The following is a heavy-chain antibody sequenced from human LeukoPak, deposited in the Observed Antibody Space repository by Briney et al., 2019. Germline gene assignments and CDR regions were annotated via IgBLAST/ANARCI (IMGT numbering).Heavy chain of an antibody. CDR1: GFTFSDYY. CDR3: ARRYSNSFDY. Sequence: PGGSLRLSCAASGFTFSDYYMTWIRRAPGKGLEWVSYISNSGGTIYYTDSVKGRFTISRDNAKNSLYLQMNSLRAEDTAVYYCARRYSNSFDYWGQGTLVTVSS. D-gene: IGHD4-11*01. V-gene: IGHV3-11*01. CDR2: ISNSGGTI. J-gene: IGHJ4*02.